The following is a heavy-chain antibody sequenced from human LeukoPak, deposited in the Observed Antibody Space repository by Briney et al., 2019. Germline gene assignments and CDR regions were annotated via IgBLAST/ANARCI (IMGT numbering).Heavy chain of an antibody. D-gene: IGHD2-2*01. V-gene: IGHV3-23*01. CDR3: AKNSRDQLLCGFNY. CDR1: GFTFEASA. Sequence: GGSLRLSCAPSGFTFEASAMSWVRQAPGKGLEWVAVIIGGGESTYYGDSVKGRFSISRDNSKKTLFLQENSLRAEDTAVYFCAKNSRDQLLCGFNYWGQGIVVTVSS. J-gene: IGHJ4*02. CDR2: IIGGGEST.